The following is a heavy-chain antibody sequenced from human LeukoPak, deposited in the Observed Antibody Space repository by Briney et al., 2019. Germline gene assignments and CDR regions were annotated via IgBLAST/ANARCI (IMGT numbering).Heavy chain of an antibody. J-gene: IGHJ5*02. D-gene: IGHD3-22*01. V-gene: IGHV3-23*01. CDR3: ARAAAGDSSGYFGFDP. CDR2: FSGSGGST. CDR1: GFTFSSYA. Sequence: GGSLRLSCAASGFTFSSYAMSWVRQAPGKGLECISGFSGSGGSTYYADSVKGRFTISRDNSKNTLYLQMNSLRAEDTAVYYCARAAAGDSSGYFGFDPWGQETLVTVSS.